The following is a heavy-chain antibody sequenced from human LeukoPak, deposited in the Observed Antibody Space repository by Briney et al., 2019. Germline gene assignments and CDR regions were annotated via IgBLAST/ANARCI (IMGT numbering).Heavy chain of an antibody. CDR1: GVSITSYH. J-gene: IGHJ4*02. CDR3: ARAGGVDTAMDANFDY. CDR2: VYYSGST. D-gene: IGHD5-18*01. Sequence: NPSETLSLTCTVSGVSITSYHWSWLRRPPGKGLEWIGYVYYSGSTSYNPSLKTRATTSVDTSKNHFSLRLSSVTAADAAMYYCARAGGVDTAMDANFDYWGQGTLVTVSS. V-gene: IGHV4-59*01.